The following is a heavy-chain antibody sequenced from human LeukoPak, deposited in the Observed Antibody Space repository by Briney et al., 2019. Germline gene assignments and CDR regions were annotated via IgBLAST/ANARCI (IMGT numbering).Heavy chain of an antibody. CDR2: ISGSGGST. J-gene: IGHJ3*02. V-gene: IGHV3-23*01. Sequence: GSLRLSCAASGFTFSSYAMSWVRQAPGKGLEWVSAISGSGGSTYYADSVKGRFTISRDNSKNTLYLQMNSLRAEDTAVYYCATHLGQQLVLGAFDIWGQGTVVTVSS. CDR3: ATHLGQQLVLGAFDI. CDR1: GFTFSSYA. D-gene: IGHD6-13*01.